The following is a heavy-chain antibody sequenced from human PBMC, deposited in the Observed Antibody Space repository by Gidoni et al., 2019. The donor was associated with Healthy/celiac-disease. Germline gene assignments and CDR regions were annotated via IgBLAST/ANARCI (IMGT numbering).Heavy chain of an antibody. D-gene: IGHD3-10*01. J-gene: IGHJ4*02. V-gene: IGHV3-30-3*01. CDR2: ISYDGSNK. CDR1: GFTFSRYA. Sequence: QVQLVESGGGVVQPGRSLRLSCAASGFTFSRYAMHWVRQAPGKGLEWVAVISYDGSNKYYADSVKGRFTISRDNSKNTLYLQMNSLRAEDTAVYYCARDRYGSGSYYQVRGGLDYWGQGTLVTVSS. CDR3: ARDRYGSGSYYQVRGGLDY.